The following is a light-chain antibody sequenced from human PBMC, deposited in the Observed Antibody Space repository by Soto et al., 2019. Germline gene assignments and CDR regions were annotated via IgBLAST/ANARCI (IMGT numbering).Light chain of an antibody. CDR3: QQYGSSLFT. Sequence: EIVLTQSPGTLSLSPGERATLSCRASQSVSSSYLAWYQQKPGQAPRLLIYGASSRATGIPDRFSGSGSRTDFALTISILEPEDFAVDYCQQYGSSLFTFGPGTKVDIK. V-gene: IGKV3-20*01. CDR1: QSVSSSY. J-gene: IGKJ3*01. CDR2: GAS.